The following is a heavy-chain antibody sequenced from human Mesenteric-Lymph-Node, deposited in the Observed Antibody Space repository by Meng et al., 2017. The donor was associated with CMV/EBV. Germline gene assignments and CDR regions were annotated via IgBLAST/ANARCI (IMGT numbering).Heavy chain of an antibody. D-gene: IGHD4-17*01. J-gene: IGHJ3*02. CDR3: ARGKDYGDYSPAGAFDI. CDR1: GYSFTSYW. V-gene: IGHV5-51*01. CDR2: IYPGDSDT. Sequence: KVSCKGSGYSFTSYWIGWVRQMPGKGLEWMGIIYPGDSDTRYSPSFQGQVTISADKSISTAYLQWSSLKASDTAMYYCARGKDYGDYSPAGAFDIWGQGTMVTVSS.